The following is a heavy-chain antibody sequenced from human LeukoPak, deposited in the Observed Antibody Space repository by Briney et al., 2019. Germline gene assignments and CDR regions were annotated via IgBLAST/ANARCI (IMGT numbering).Heavy chain of an antibody. J-gene: IGHJ4*02. Sequence: TGGSLRLSCAASGFTFSSYAMSWVRQAPGKGLEWVSAISGSGGSTYFADSVKGRFTISRDNSKNTLYLQMNSLRAEDTAVYYCAKGERFLEWLLQYYFDYWGQGTLVTVSS. V-gene: IGHV3-23*01. CDR1: GFTFSSYA. D-gene: IGHD3-3*01. CDR2: ISGSGGST. CDR3: AKGERFLEWLLQYYFDY.